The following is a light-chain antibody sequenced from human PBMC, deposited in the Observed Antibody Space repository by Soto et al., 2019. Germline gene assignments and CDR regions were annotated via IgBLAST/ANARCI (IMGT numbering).Light chain of an antibody. CDR3: SSYAGSKNLI. J-gene: IGLJ2*01. V-gene: IGLV2-8*01. Sequence: QSALTQPPSASGSPGQSVTISCTGTSSDVGGYNYVSWYQQHPGKAPKLIIYDVSKRPSGVPDRFSGSKSCNTASLTVSGLQTEDEADYYCSSYAGSKNLIFGGGTKLTVL. CDR2: DVS. CDR1: SSDVGGYNY.